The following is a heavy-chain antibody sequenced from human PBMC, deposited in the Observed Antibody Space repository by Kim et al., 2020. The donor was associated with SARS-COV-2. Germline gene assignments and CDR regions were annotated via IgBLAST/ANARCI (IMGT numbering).Heavy chain of an antibody. D-gene: IGHD6-13*01. V-gene: IGHV3-23*01. Sequence: YYAASGKGRLTISRDNSKNPLYLQMNSLRAEDTAVYYCAKRSSTYGMDVWGQGTTVTVSS. J-gene: IGHJ6*02. CDR3: AKRSSTYGMDV.